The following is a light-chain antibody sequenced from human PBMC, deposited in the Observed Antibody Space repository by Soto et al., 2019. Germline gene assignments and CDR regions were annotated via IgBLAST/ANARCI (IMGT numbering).Light chain of an antibody. CDR2: GAS. V-gene: IGKV3-15*01. Sequence: EIVMTQSPDTLCVSQEERATLSCRASQSVSSNLAWYQQKPGQAPRLLIYGASTRATGIPARFSGSGSGTEFTLTISSLQSEDFAVHYCQEYNNWPRRTIGQGTKVEIK. CDR3: QEYNNWPRRT. J-gene: IGKJ1*01. CDR1: QSVSSN.